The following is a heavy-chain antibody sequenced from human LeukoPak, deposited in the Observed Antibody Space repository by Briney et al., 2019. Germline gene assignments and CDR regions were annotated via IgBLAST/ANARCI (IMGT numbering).Heavy chain of an antibody. V-gene: IGHV3-30-3*01. J-gene: IGHJ4*02. CDR2: ISYDGNNK. D-gene: IGHD6-19*01. CDR3: AREFHGWWISY. CDR1: GFTFSNYA. Sequence: PGGSLRHPCAASGFTFSNYAMHWVRQAPGKGLEWVAIISYDGNNKYYADSVKGRFTISRDNSKHTLYLQMNSLREEDTAVYYCAREFHGWWISYCGQGSLVTVSS.